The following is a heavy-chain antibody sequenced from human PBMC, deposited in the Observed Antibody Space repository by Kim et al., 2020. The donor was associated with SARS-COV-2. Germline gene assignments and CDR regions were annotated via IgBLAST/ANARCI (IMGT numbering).Heavy chain of an antibody. V-gene: IGHV3-30*18. CDR3: AKDFGVVIYYYYGMDV. CDR2: ISYDGSNK. J-gene: IGHJ6*01. CDR1: GFTFSSYG. Sequence: GGSLRLSCAASGFTFSSYGMHWVRQAPGKGLEWVAVISYDGSNKYYADSVKGRFIISRDNSKNTLYLQMNSLRAEDTAVYYCAKDFGVVIYYYYGMDVWG. D-gene: IGHD3-3*01.